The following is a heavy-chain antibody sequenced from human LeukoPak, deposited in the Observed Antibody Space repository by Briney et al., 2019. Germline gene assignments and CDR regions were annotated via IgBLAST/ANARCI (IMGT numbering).Heavy chain of an antibody. D-gene: IGHD4-23*01. CDR2: IWSDGSNK. Sequence: PGGSLRLSCVVSGLTFSAAGMHWVRQAPGKGLEWVAFIWSDGSNKYYTDSVKGRFTISRDDSKNTLYLQMNSLRPEDTAVYYCAKDKGKLYFDYWGQGILVTVSS. V-gene: IGHV3-30*02. CDR3: AKDKGKLYFDY. J-gene: IGHJ4*02. CDR1: GLTFSAAG.